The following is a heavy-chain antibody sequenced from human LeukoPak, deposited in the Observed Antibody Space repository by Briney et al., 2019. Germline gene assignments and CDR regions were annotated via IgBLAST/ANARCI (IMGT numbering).Heavy chain of an antibody. D-gene: IGHD3-3*01. J-gene: IGHJ3*02. CDR2: ISSSGSTI. CDR3: ASPLSGSITIFGVVPRHDAFDI. CDR1: GFTFSDYY. V-gene: IGHV3-11*04. Sequence: KPGGSLRLSCAASGFTFSDYYMSWIRQAPGKGLEWVSYISSSGSTIYYADSVKGRFTISRDNAKNSLYLQMNSLRAEDTAVYYCASPLSGSITIFGVVPRHDAFDIWGQGTMVTVSS.